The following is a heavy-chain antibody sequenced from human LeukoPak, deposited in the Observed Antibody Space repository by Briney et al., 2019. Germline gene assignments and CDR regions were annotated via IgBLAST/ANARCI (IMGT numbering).Heavy chain of an antibody. V-gene: IGHV1-69*04. CDR3: ARLLGYSSSPDPT. CDR2: IIPILGIA. Sequence: GSSVKVSCKASGGTFSSYAISWVRQAPGQGLEWMGRIIPILGIANYAQKFQGRVTITADKSTSTAYMELSSLRSEDTAIYYCARLLGYSSSPDPTWGQGTLVTVSS. CDR1: GGTFSSYA. D-gene: IGHD6-13*01. J-gene: IGHJ5*02.